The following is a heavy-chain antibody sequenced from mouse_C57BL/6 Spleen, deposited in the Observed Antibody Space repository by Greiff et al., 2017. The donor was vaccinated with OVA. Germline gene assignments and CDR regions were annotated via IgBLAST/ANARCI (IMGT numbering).Heavy chain of an antibody. CDR1: GYTFTSYW. J-gene: IGHJ4*01. V-gene: IGHV1-55*01. Sequence: QVQLQQPGAELVKPGASVKMSCKASGYTFTSYWITWVKQRPGQGLEWIGDIYPGSGSTNYNEKFKSKATLTVDTSSSTAYMQLSSLTSEDSAVYDCARALDSSGYDYAMDYWGQGTSVTVSS. CDR2: IYPGSGST. CDR3: ARALDSSGYDYAMDY. D-gene: IGHD3-2*02.